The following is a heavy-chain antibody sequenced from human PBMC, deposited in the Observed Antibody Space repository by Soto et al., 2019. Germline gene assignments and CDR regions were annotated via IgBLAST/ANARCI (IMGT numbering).Heavy chain of an antibody. CDR3: AKRIHDY. CDR2: ISGSGGTT. Sequence: GSLRLSCAASGFIFSSYGMSWVRQAPGKGLEWVSAISGSGGTTYYADSVKGRFTISRDQFKNTLYLQMNSLRVEDTAIYYCAKRIHDYWGLGTLVTVSS. D-gene: IGHD2-15*01. V-gene: IGHV3-23*01. CDR1: GFIFSSYG. J-gene: IGHJ4*02.